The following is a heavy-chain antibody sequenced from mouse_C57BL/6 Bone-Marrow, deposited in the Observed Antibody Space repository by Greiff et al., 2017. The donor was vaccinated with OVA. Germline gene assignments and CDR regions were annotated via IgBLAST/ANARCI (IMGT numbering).Heavy chain of an antibody. CDR2: IDPSDSYT. Sequence: VQLQQPGAELVRPGTSVKLSCKASGYTFTSYWMHWVKQRPGQGLEWIGVIDPSDSYTNYNQKFKGKATLTVDTSSSTAYMQLSSLTSEDSAVYYCARRERGYYYGRAHYWYFDVWGTGTTVTVSS. CDR1: GYTFTSYW. V-gene: IGHV1-59*01. J-gene: IGHJ1*03. CDR3: ARRERGYYYGRAHYWYFDV. D-gene: IGHD1-1*01.